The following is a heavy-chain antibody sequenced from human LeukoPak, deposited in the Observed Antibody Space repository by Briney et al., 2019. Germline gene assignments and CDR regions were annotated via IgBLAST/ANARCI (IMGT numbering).Heavy chain of an antibody. CDR1: GFTFSSYS. D-gene: IGHD1-26*01. V-gene: IGHV3-48*01. J-gene: IGHJ3*02. CDR2: ISSGSGTI. CDR3: ARDQWGDI. Sequence: GGSLRLSCAASGFTFSSYSMNWVRQAPGKGLEWVSYISSGSGTIYYADSVKGRFTISRDNAKNSLYLQMNSLRAEDTAVYYCARDQWGDIWGQGTMVSVSS.